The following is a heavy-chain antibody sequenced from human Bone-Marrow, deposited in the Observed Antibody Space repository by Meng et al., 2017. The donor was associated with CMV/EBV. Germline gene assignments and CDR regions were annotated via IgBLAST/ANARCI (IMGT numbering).Heavy chain of an antibody. CDR2: IIPILSVT. Sequence: SVKVSCKASGGTFSSYAISWVRQAPGQGLEWMGGIIPILSVTNYAQKFQGRVTITADKSTSSAYMELSSLRSDDTAVYYCARDITARRPSGVYYYYGLDVWGQGTTATV. CDR3: ARDITARRPSGVYYYYGLDV. CDR1: GGTFSSYA. J-gene: IGHJ6*02. D-gene: IGHD6-6*01. V-gene: IGHV1-69*10.